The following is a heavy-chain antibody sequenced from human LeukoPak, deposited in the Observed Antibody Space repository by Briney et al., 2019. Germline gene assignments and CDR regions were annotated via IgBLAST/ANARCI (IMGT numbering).Heavy chain of an antibody. CDR1: GGSFSGYY. Sequence: PSETLSLTCAVYGGSFSGYYWSWIRQPPGKVLEWIGEINHSGSTNYNPSLKGRVTISVETSKNQFSLKLSSVTAADTAVYYCARARKLHLHYYCYGMDVWGQGTTVTVSS. V-gene: IGHV4-34*01. J-gene: IGHJ6*02. CDR3: ARARKLHLHYYCYGMDV. CDR2: INHSGST.